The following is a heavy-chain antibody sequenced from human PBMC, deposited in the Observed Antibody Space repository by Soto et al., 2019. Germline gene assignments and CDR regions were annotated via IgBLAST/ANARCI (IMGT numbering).Heavy chain of an antibody. J-gene: IGHJ4*02. D-gene: IGHD5-18*01. CDR1: GGTFSSYA. V-gene: IGHV1-69*14. CDR2: IIPIFGTA. CDR3: AWGWLGVDTAMESGY. Sequence: QVQLVQSGAEVKKPGSSVKVSCKASGGTFSSYAISWVRQAPGQGLEWMGGIIPIFGTANYAQKFQGRVTITADKCTSTAYMELSGLRSEDTAVYYCAWGWLGVDTAMESGYWGQGTLVTVSS.